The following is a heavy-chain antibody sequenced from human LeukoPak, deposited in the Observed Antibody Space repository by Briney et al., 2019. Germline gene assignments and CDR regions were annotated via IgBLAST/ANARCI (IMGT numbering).Heavy chain of an antibody. V-gene: IGHV4-34*01. CDR1: GGSFSGYC. Sequence: PSETLSLTCAVYGGSFSGYCWSWIRQPPGKGLEWIGEINHSGSTNYNPSLKSRVTISVDTSKNQFSLKPSSVTAADTAVYYCASTTTGTGTTYGYWGQGTLVTVSS. CDR3: ASTTTGTGTTYGY. CDR2: INHSGST. D-gene: IGHD1-1*01. J-gene: IGHJ4*02.